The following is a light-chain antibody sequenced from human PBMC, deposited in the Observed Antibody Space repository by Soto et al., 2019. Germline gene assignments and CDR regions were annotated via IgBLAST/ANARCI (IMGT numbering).Light chain of an antibody. Sequence: QSALTQPASVSGSPGQWSTISCTGTSSDVGGYNYVSWYQQHPGKAPKLMIYDVSNRPSGVSNRLSGSKSVNTASLTISGLQAEDEADYYCSSYTSSRTYVFGTGTKVTVL. CDR2: DVS. V-gene: IGLV2-14*01. CDR3: SSYTSSRTYV. J-gene: IGLJ1*01. CDR1: SSDVGGYNY.